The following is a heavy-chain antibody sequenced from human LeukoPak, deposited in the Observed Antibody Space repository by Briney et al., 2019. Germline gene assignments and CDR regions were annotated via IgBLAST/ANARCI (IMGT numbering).Heavy chain of an antibody. CDR1: GGSFSGYY. Sequence: SVTLSLTCAVYGGSFSGYYWSWIRQPPGKGLEWIGEINHSGSTNYNPSLKSRVTISVDTSKNQFSLKLSSVTAADTAVYYCARVGNVGYDFWSGYPIWGQGTMVTVSS. CDR3: ARVGNVGYDFWSGYPI. V-gene: IGHV4-34*01. CDR2: INHSGST. J-gene: IGHJ3*02. D-gene: IGHD3-3*01.